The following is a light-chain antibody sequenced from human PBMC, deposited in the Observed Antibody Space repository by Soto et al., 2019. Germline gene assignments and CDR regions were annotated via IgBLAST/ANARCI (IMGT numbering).Light chain of an antibody. CDR1: SGHSSYA. J-gene: IGLJ2*01. Sequence: VLTQSPSASASLGASVKLTCTLSSGHSSYAIAWHQQQPEKGPRYLVKLNSDGSHIKGDGIPDRFSGSSSGAERYLTISSLQSEDEADYYCQTWGTGIVVFGGGTKVTVL. CDR2: LNSDGSH. V-gene: IGLV4-69*01. CDR3: QTWGTGIVV.